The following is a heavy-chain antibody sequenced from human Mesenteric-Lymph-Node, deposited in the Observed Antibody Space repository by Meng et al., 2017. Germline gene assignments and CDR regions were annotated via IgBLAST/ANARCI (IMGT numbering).Heavy chain of an antibody. CDR2: TYYRSKWYN. CDR3: ARVAVGISSFDY. Sequence: QVQLQQSVHGRGKPSQTLSLTCAISGDRFSSNSAAWNWIRQSPSRGLEWLGRTYYRSKWYNDYAASVKSRITINPDTSKNQFSLQLNSVTPEDTAVYYCARVAVGISSFDYWGQGTLVTVSS. CDR1: GDRFSSNSAA. J-gene: IGHJ4*02. D-gene: IGHD1-26*01. V-gene: IGHV6-1*01.